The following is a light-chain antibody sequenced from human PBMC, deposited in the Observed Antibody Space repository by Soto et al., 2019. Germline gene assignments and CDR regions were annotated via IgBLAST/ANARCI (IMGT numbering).Light chain of an antibody. V-gene: IGKV3-20*01. CDR3: QLYGSSPAT. Sequence: EIVLTQSPGTLSLSPGERATLSCRASQSVSSSYLAWYQQKPGQAPRPLIYGASSRATGIPDRFSGSGSGTDFTLTISRLEPEDFAVYYCQLYGSSPATFGKGTKVDIK. J-gene: IGKJ1*01. CDR1: QSVSSSY. CDR2: GAS.